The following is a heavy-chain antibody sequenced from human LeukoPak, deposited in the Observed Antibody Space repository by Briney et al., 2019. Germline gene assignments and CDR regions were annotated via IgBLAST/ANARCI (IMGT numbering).Heavy chain of an antibody. Sequence: GGSLRFSCANSGFTFSSYWMHWVRQAPGKGLVWVSRIKTDGSSTTYADFVQGRFTISRDNAKNTLYLQMNSLRADDTAVYYCVRGRGVPEYYFDYWAQGTLVTVSS. D-gene: IGHD2-2*01. CDR1: GFTFSSYW. CDR3: VRGRGVPEYYFDY. CDR2: IKTDGSST. J-gene: IGHJ4*02. V-gene: IGHV3-74*01.